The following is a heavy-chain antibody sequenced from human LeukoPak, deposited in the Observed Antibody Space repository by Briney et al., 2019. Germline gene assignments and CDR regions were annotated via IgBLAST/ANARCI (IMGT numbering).Heavy chain of an antibody. J-gene: IGHJ4*02. CDR3: AKDRFVGKAFDY. CDR2: ISGSGGST. D-gene: IGHD2-15*01. Sequence: GRSLRLSCAASGFTFSSYGMSWVRQAPEEGRGWVSAISGSGGSTYYADSVKGRFTISRDNSTNTLYLQMNSLRAEDTAVYYCAKDRFVGKAFDYWGQGTLVTVSS. V-gene: IGHV3-23*01. CDR1: GFTFSSYG.